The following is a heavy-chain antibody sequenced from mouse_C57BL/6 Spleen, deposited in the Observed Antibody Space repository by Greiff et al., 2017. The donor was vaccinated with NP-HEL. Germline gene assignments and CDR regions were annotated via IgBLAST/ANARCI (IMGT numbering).Heavy chain of an antibody. V-gene: IGHV1-5*01. CDR3: RGTTVVDLHFDY. J-gene: IGHJ2*01. Sequence: VQLKQSGTVLARPGASVKMSCKTSGYTFTSYWMHWVKQRPGQGLEWIGAIYPGNSDTSYNQKFKGKAKLTAVTSASTAYMELSSLTNEDSAVYYCRGTTVVDLHFDYWGQGTTLTVSS. D-gene: IGHD1-1*01. CDR2: IYPGNSDT. CDR1: GYTFTSYW.